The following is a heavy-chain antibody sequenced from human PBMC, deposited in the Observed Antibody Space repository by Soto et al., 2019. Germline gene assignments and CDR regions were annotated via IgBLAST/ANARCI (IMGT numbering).Heavy chain of an antibody. Sequence: GGSLRLSCAASGFTFSSYGMHWVRQAPGKGLEWVAVISYDGSNKYYADSVKGRFTISRDNSKNTLYLQMNSLRAEDTAVYYCAKAKYCSSTSCYPNYWGQGT. CDR3: AKAKYCSSTSCYPNY. D-gene: IGHD2-2*01. CDR2: ISYDGSNK. J-gene: IGHJ4*02. V-gene: IGHV3-30*18. CDR1: GFTFSSYG.